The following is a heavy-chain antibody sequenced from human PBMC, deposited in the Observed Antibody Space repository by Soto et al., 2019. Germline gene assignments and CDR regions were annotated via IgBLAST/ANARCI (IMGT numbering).Heavy chain of an antibody. J-gene: IGHJ3*02. CDR2: IIPILGIA. CDR1: GGTFSSYT. CDR3: ARDFNPQRYYDILTGQEYQIAFDI. V-gene: IGHV1-69*04. Sequence: ASVKVSCKASGGTFSSYTISWVRQAPGQGLEWMGRIIPILGIANYAQKFQGRVTITADKSTSTAYMELSSLRSEDTAVYYCARDFNPQRYYDILTGQEYQIAFDIWGQGTMVTVSS. D-gene: IGHD3-9*01.